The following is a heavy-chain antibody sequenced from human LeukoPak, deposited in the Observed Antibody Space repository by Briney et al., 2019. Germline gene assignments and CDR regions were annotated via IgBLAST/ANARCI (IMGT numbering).Heavy chain of an antibody. CDR1: GGSISSGGYY. Sequence: SETLSLTCTVSGGSISSGGYYWSWSRQHPGKGLEWIGYIYYSGSTYYNPSLKSRVTISVDTSKNQFSLKLSSVTAADTAVYYCARDRGRAAAGTKSYNWFDPWGQGTLVTVSS. CDR3: ARDRGRAAAGTKSYNWFDP. J-gene: IGHJ5*02. D-gene: IGHD6-13*01. V-gene: IGHV4-31*03. CDR2: IYYSGST.